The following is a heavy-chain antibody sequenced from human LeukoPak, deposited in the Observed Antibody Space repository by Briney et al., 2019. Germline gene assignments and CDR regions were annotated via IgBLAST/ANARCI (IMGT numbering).Heavy chain of an antibody. Sequence: PSETLSLTCTVSGGSISSSSYYWGWIRQPPGKGLEWIGSIYYSGSTYYNPSLKSRVTISVDTYKNQFSLKLSSVTAADTAVYYCASQGGNYFDYWGQGTLVTVSS. J-gene: IGHJ4*02. D-gene: IGHD3-16*01. CDR3: ASQGGNYFDY. V-gene: IGHV4-39*01. CDR1: GGSISSSSYY. CDR2: IYYSGST.